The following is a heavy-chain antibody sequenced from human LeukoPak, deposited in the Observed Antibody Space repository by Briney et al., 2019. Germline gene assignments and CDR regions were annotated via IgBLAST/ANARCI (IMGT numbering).Heavy chain of an antibody. V-gene: IGHV1-2*02. CDR2: IHPNSGGT. D-gene: IGHD6-13*01. J-gene: IGHJ3*02. CDR3: ARGQSSSWYAFDI. Sequence: ASVKVSCKASGYTFTASYIHWVRQAPGQGLEWMGWIHPNSGGTYYPQKFQGRVTMTRNTSISTAYMELSSLRSEDTAVYYCARGQSSSWYAFDIWGQGTMVTVSS. CDR1: GYTFTASY.